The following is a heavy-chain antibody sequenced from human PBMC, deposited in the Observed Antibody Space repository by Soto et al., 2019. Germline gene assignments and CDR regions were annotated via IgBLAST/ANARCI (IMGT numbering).Heavy chain of an antibody. CDR2: VNPTGGSTTYT. Sequence: ASVKFSCKASGYTFTSYYMHWVRQAPGQGLDWMGIVNPTGGSTTYTSYAQKFQGRVTMTRDTSTSTVYMELSSLRSEDTAVYYCAKVSGSPPMVMGDFYYAMDVWGQGTTVTVSS. CDR1: GYTFTSYY. CDR3: AKVSGSPPMVMGDFYYAMDV. D-gene: IGHD3-10*01. J-gene: IGHJ6*02. V-gene: IGHV1-46*01.